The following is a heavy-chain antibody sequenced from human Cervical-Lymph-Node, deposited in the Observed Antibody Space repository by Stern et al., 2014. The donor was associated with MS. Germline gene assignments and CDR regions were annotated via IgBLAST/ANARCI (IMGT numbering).Heavy chain of an antibody. Sequence: DQLVQSGGGLVQPGGSLRLSCAASGFTFSSYWMHWVRQAPGKGLVWVSRINSDGSSTSYADSVKGRFTISRDNAKNTLYLQMNSLRAEDTAVYYCARGVAAAGTDYWGQGTLVTVSS. CDR2: INSDGSST. J-gene: IGHJ4*02. V-gene: IGHV3-74*02. D-gene: IGHD6-13*01. CDR3: ARGVAAAGTDY. CDR1: GFTFSSYW.